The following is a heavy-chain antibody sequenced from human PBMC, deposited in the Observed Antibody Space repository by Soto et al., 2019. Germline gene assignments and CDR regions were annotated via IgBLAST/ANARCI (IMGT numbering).Heavy chain of an antibody. J-gene: IGHJ6*02. D-gene: IGHD3-10*01. Sequence: SETLSPTCTVSGGSVSNISDYWSWVRQPPGKGLEWIGYIYYSGSADYNPSLGSRVTISLDTSKNQFSLKLSSVTTADTAVYYCARGVGFGYYYYHMDLWGQGTTVTVSS. CDR2: IYYSGSA. CDR3: ARGVGFGYYYYHMDL. V-gene: IGHV4-61*01. CDR1: GGSVSNISDY.